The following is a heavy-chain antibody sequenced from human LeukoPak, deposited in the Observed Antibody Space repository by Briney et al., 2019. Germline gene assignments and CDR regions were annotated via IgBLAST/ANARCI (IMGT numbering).Heavy chain of an antibody. CDR2: ISWDGGST. CDR3: AKDYGLLNYYYYYYMDV. J-gene: IGHJ6*03. V-gene: IGHV3-43D*03. D-gene: IGHD3-10*01. Sequence: GGSLRLSCAASGFTFDDYAMHWVRQAPGKGLEWVSLISWDGGSTYYADSVKGRFTISRDNSKNSLYLQMNSLRAEDTALYYCAKDYGLLNYYYYYYMDVWGKGTTVTVSS. CDR1: GFTFDDYA.